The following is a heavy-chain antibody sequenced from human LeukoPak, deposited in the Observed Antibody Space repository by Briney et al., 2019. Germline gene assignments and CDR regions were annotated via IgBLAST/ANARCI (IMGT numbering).Heavy chain of an antibody. CDR3: AKVAPVGLGELLCLDY. J-gene: IGHJ4*02. Sequence: GGSLRLSCAASGFTFSSYAMSWVRQAPGKGLEWVSAISGSGGSTYYADSVKGRFTISRDNSKNTLYLQMNSLRAEDTAVYYCAKVAPVGLGELLCLDYWGQGTLVTVSS. D-gene: IGHD3-10*01. CDR2: ISGSGGST. V-gene: IGHV3-23*01. CDR1: GFTFSSYA.